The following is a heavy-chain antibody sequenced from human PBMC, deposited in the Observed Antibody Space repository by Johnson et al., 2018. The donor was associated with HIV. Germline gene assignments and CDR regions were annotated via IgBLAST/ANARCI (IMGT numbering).Heavy chain of an antibody. CDR3: ANGIAAPHDAFDI. V-gene: IGHV3-30*18. D-gene: IGHD6-6*01. Sequence: QEQLVESGGGLVQPGGSLRLSCAASGFTFSSYGMHWVRQAPGKGLEWVAVISYDGSNKYYADSVKGRFTISRDNSKNTRYLQMNSLRAEDTAVYYCANGIAAPHDAFDIWGQGTMVTVSS. J-gene: IGHJ3*02. CDR2: ISYDGSNK. CDR1: GFTFSSYG.